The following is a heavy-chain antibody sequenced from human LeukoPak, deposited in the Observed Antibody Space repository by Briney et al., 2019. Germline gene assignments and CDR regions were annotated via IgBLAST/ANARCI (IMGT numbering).Heavy chain of an antibody. CDR1: GGSITRYY. V-gene: IGHV4-59*01. CDR2: IHYSGST. Sequence: SETLSLTCTVSGGSITRYYWNWIRQPPGKGLEWIGYIHYSGSTDYNPSLKSRVTISVDTSKNQFSLNLRSVTAADTAVYYCARDKVPGDYWGQGTQVTVSS. J-gene: IGHJ4*02. CDR3: ARDKVPGDY.